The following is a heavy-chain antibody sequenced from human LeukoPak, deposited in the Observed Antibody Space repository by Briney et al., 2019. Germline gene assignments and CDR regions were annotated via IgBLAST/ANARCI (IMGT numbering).Heavy chain of an antibody. V-gene: IGHV4-4*07. J-gene: IGHJ4*02. CDR2: IFPSGSA. CDR3: ARESLGPGIDY. CDR1: GGSISSYY. Sequence: SETLSLTCTVSGGSISSYYWSWIRQPAGKGLEWIGRIFPSGSAKYNPSLRSRVTMSVDTSKNQFSLNLSSVTAADTAVYYCARESLGPGIDYWGQRTLVTVSS. D-gene: IGHD1-14*01.